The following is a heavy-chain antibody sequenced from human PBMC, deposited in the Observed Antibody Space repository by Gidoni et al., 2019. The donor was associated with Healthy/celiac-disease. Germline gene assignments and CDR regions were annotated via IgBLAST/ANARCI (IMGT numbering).Heavy chain of an antibody. V-gene: IGHV1-46*01. CDR1: GYTFTSYY. CDR3: ARSPWAYSPHHYYYMDV. Sequence: GYTFTSYYMHWVRQAPGQGLEWMGIINPSGGSTSYAQKFQGRVTMTRDTSTSTVYMELSSLRSEDTAVYYCARSPWAYSPHHYYYMDVWGKGTTVTVSS. J-gene: IGHJ6*03. D-gene: IGHD3-16*01. CDR2: INPSGGST.